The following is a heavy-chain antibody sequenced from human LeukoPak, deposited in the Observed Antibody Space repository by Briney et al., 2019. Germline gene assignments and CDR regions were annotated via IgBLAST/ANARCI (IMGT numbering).Heavy chain of an antibody. D-gene: IGHD3-22*01. J-gene: IGHJ4*02. Sequence: GGSLRLSCAASGFTFSRYSINWVRQAPGKGLEWVSSITSSSTNIYYADSVRGRFTISRDNAKNSLYLQMNSLRAEDTAVCYCARGTYYSDTSGPFDYWGQGTLVTVSS. V-gene: IGHV3-21*01. CDR3: ARGTYYSDTSGPFDY. CDR2: ITSSSTNI. CDR1: GFTFSRYS.